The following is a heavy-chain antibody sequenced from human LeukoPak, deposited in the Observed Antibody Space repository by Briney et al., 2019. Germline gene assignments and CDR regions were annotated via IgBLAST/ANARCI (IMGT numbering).Heavy chain of an antibody. V-gene: IGHV3-23*01. Sequence: GGSLRLSCAASGFTFSSYAMSWVRQAPGKGLEWVSAISGSGGSTYYADSVKGRFTISRDNSKNTLYPQMNSLRAEDTAVYYCAKIAAAGYYYGMDVWGQGTTVTVSS. J-gene: IGHJ6*02. D-gene: IGHD6-13*01. CDR2: ISGSGGST. CDR3: AKIAAAGYYYGMDV. CDR1: GFTFSSYA.